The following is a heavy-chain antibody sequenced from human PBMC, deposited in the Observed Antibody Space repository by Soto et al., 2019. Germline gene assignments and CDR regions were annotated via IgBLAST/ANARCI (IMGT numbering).Heavy chain of an antibody. CDR3: ARAVDTAMVNPHFDY. D-gene: IGHD5-18*01. Sequence: SETLSLTWTVAGGSISSYYWSWIRQPPGKGLEWIGYIYYSGSTNYNPSLKSRVTISVDTSKNQFSLKLSSVTAADTAVYYCARAVDTAMVNPHFDYWGQGTLVPVSS. V-gene: IGHV4-59*01. J-gene: IGHJ4*02. CDR1: GGSISSYY. CDR2: IYYSGST.